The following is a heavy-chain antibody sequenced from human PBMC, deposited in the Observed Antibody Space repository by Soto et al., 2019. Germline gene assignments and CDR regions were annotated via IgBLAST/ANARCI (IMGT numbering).Heavy chain of an antibody. CDR3: AKEHTSRYYDFWSGYYPDVPINGMDV. CDR1: GFTFSSYA. Sequence: GGSLRLSCAASGFTFSSYAMHWVRQAPGKGLEYVSAISSNGGSTYYANSVKGRFTISRDNSKNTLYLQMDSLRAEDTAVYYCAKEHTSRYYDFWSGYYPDVPINGMDVWGQGTTVTVSS. CDR2: ISSNGGST. J-gene: IGHJ6*02. V-gene: IGHV3-64*01. D-gene: IGHD3-3*01.